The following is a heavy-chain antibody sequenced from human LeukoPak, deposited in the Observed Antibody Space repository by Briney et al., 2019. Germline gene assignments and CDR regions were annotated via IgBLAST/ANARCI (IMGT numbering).Heavy chain of an antibody. D-gene: IGHD2-15*01. V-gene: IGHV4-59*12. Sequence: SETLSLTCTVSGDSISSYYWSWIRQPPGKGLEWIGYIYHSGSTNYNPSLKSRVTMSVDTSKNQFSLKLSSVTAADTAVYYCARDLAVDYYYYMDVWGKGTTVTISS. CDR3: ARDLAVDYYYYMDV. CDR1: GDSISSYY. J-gene: IGHJ6*03. CDR2: IYHSGST.